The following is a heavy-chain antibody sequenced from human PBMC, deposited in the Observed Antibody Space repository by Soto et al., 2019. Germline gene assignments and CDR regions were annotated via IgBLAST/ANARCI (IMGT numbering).Heavy chain of an antibody. CDR3: ATDALYSRRWYRYYYYYGMYV. J-gene: IGHJ6*02. Sequence: QVQLVESGGGVVQPGRSLRLSCAASGFTFSSYGMHWVRQAPGKGPGWVAVISCDGSNKYYADSVKGRFTISRDNSKNALYRHMNRLRGEDTAVYYCATDALYSRRWYRYYYYYGMYVWGLGTTVTVAS. D-gene: IGHD6-13*01. CDR2: ISCDGSNK. V-gene: IGHV3-30*03. CDR1: GFTFSSYG.